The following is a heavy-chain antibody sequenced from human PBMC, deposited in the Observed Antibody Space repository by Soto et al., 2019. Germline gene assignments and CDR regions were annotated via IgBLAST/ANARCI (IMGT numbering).Heavy chain of an antibody. J-gene: IGHJ4*02. CDR2: IDTDGSTT. CDR3: ARDVGGKFGY. CDR1: GFTFSNYW. D-gene: IGHD2-15*01. V-gene: IGHV3-74*01. Sequence: EVQLVESGGDLLQPGGSLRLSCEVSGFTFSNYWRHWVRQVPGEGLLWVSRIDTDGSTTNYADSVHGRFTISRDNAKSTLYLQMNSLRVEDTAVYYCARDVGGKFGYWGQGTLVTVSS.